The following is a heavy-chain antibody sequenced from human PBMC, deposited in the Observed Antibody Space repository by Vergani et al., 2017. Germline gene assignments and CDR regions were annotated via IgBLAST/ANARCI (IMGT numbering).Heavy chain of an antibody. J-gene: IGHJ4*02. V-gene: IGHV3-7*01. Sequence: VQLVESGGGVVQPGRSLRLSCAASGFTFSSYGMHWVRQAPGKGLEWVANIKQDGSEKYYVDSVKGRFTISRDNAKNSLYLQMNSLRVEDTAVYYCARSGYYYVYYFDYWGQGTLVTVSS. CDR1: GFTFSSYG. D-gene: IGHD3-22*01. CDR2: IKQDGSEK. CDR3: ARSGYYYVYYFDY.